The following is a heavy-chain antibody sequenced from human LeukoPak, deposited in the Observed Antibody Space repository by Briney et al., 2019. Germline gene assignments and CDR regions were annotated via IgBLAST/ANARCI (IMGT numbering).Heavy chain of an antibody. V-gene: IGHV3-7*01. CDR2: IKQDGSEK. J-gene: IGHJ3*02. Sequence: GVSLRLSCAASGFTFNSYWMSWVRQAPATGLEWVANIKQDGSEKYYVDSVKSRLTISRDNANKSMYLQMNSLRAEDTAVYYCAREGYCSGGSCYGAFDIWGQGTMVTVSS. D-gene: IGHD2-15*01. CDR3: AREGYCSGGSCYGAFDI. CDR1: GFTFNSYW.